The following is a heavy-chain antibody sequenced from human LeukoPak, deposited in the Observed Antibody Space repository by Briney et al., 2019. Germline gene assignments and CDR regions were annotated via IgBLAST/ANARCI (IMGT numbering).Heavy chain of an antibody. D-gene: IGHD3-9*01. V-gene: IGHV4-34*01. Sequence: SETLSLTCAVYGGSFSGYYRSWIRQPPGKGLEWIGEINHSGRTIYNPSLKRRVTISGDTSKNQFSLKLRSVTAADTAVYYCARFSLTGYYLFDYWGQGTLVTVSS. CDR1: GGSFSGYY. J-gene: IGHJ4*02. CDR2: INHSGRT. CDR3: ARFSLTGYYLFDY.